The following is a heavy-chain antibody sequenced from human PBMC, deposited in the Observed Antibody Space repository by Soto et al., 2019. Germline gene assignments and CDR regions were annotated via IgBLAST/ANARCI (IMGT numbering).Heavy chain of an antibody. D-gene: IGHD6-13*01. CDR3: ARVGPRSSSWYFYY. CDR2: ISSSSSTI. V-gene: IGHV3-48*02. CDR1: GFTFSSYS. Sequence: GGSLRLSCAASGFTFSSYSMNWVRQAPGKGLEWVSYISSSSSTIYYADSVKGRFTISRDNAKNSLYLQMNSLRDEDTAVYYCARVGPRSSSWYFYYWGQGTLVTVSS. J-gene: IGHJ4*02.